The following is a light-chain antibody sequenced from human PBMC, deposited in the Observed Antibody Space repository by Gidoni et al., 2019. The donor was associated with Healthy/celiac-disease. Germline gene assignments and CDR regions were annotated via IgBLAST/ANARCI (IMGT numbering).Light chain of an antibody. Sequence: QSALTQPRSVSGSPGQSVTISCTGTSSDVGGYNYVSWYQQHPGKAPKLMIYDVSKRPSGVPDRFSGSKSGNTASLTIPGLQAEDEADYYCCSYAGSYTPVVFGGGTKLTVL. J-gene: IGLJ2*01. CDR3: CSYAGSYTPVV. CDR2: DVS. V-gene: IGLV2-11*01. CDR1: SSDVGGYNY.